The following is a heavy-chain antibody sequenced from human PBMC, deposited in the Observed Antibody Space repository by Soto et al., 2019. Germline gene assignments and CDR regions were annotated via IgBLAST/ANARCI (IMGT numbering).Heavy chain of an antibody. D-gene: IGHD3-22*01. V-gene: IGHV4-34*01. CDR1: GGSFSGYY. CDR2: INHSGST. Sequence: SETLSLTCAVYGGSFSGYYWSWIRQPPGKGLEWIGEINHSGSTNYNPSLKSRVTISVDTSKNQFSLKLSSVTAADTAVYYCARDPDYYDSSGYGSRFDHWGQGTLVTVSS. J-gene: IGHJ5*02. CDR3: ARDPDYYDSSGYGSRFDH.